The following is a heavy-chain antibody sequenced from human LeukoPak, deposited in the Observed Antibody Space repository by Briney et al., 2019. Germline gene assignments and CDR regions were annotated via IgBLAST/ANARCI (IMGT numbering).Heavy chain of an antibody. Sequence: PGGSLRLSCAASGFTFNKYAMSWVRQAPGQGLECVAVISATGRSTYYADSVKGGFSISRDNSKNTLYLQMNSLRAEDTDLYFCVKDISTGWLEGYFDCWGQDTLVPVSS. D-gene: IGHD2-8*02. V-gene: IGHV3-23*01. CDR2: ISATGRST. J-gene: IGHJ4*02. CDR3: VKDISTGWLEGYFDC. CDR1: GFTFNKYA.